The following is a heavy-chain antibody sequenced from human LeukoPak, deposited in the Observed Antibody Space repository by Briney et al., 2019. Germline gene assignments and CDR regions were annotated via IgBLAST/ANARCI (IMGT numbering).Heavy chain of an antibody. CDR1: GFTSSSYG. D-gene: IGHD1-26*01. CDR3: ASSIEEVGATRPSDAFDI. Sequence: QPGGSLRLSCAASGFTSSSYGMYWVRQAPGKGLEWVAFTRYDGSNKYYADSVKGRFTISRDNSKNTLYLKMNSLRAEDTAVYYCASSIEEVGATRPSDAFDIWGQGTMVTVSS. CDR2: TRYDGSNK. J-gene: IGHJ3*02. V-gene: IGHV3-30*02.